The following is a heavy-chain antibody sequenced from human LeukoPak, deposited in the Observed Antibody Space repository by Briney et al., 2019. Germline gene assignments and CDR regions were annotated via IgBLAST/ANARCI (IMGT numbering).Heavy chain of an antibody. D-gene: IGHD3-22*01. V-gene: IGHV4-4*02. J-gene: IGHJ4*02. CDR1: GASISSGNW. CDR2: IYHSGST. CDR3: ARDPDYDSSGPTNDY. Sequence: SGTLSLTFAVSGASISSGNWWTWVRQPPGKGLEWIGEIYHSGSTYYNPSLKSRVTISVDTSKNQFSLKLSSVTAADTAVYYCARDPDYDSSGPTNDYWGQGTLVTVSS.